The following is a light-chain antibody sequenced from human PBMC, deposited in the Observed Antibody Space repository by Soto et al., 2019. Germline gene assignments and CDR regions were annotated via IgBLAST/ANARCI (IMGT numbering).Light chain of an antibody. V-gene: IGKV3-11*01. J-gene: IGKJ1*01. CDR1: QSVSSY. Sequence: SPATVSLTQGERATLSCRASQSVSSYLAWYQQKPGQAPRLLIYDASNRATGIPARFSGSGSGTDFTLTISSFQPEDFAVYYCPHSAGLPRRFGQVTKVDI. CDR2: DAS. CDR3: PHSAGLPRR.